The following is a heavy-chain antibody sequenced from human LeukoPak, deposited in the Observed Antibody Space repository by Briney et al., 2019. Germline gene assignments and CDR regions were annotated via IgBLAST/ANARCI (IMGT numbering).Heavy chain of an antibody. Sequence: GASVKVSCTASGYTFTSYGISWVRQAPGQGLEWMGWISAYNGNTNYAQKLQGRVTMTTDTSTSTAYMELRSLRSDDTAVYYCARDGYYDFWSGYSGYYMDVWGKGTTVTVSS. CDR3: ARDGYYDFWSGYSGYYMDV. V-gene: IGHV1-18*01. CDR2: ISAYNGNT. J-gene: IGHJ6*03. D-gene: IGHD3-3*01. CDR1: GYTFTSYG.